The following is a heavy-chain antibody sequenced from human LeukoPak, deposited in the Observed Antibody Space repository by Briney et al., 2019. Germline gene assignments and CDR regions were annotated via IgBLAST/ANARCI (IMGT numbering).Heavy chain of an antibody. J-gene: IGHJ4*02. Sequence: SGTLSLTCAVYGGSFSGYYWSWIRQPPGKGLEWIGEINHSGSTNYNPSLKSRVTISVDTSKNSFSLKLSSVTAADTAVYSCARGANYGGNNYFDYWGQGTLVTVSS. V-gene: IGHV4-34*01. CDR1: GGSFSGYY. D-gene: IGHD4-23*01. CDR2: INHSGST. CDR3: ARGANYGGNNYFDY.